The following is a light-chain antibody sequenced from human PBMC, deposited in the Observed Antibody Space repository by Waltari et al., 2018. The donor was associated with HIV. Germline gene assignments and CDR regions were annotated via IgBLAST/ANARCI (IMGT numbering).Light chain of an antibody. Sequence: DIQMTQSPSSLSASVGDRVTITCQASQDITNYLNWYQQKPGKAPKVLIFDASNLETGVPSRFSGSGSGTDFTLTISSLQPEDFGTYYCQQSSFTPPTFGQGTKVEVK. V-gene: IGKV1-33*01. J-gene: IGKJ1*01. CDR2: DAS. CDR3: QQSSFTPPT. CDR1: QDITNY.